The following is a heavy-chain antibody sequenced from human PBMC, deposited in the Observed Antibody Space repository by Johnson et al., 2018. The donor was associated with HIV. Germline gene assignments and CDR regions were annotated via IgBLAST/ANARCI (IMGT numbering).Heavy chain of an antibody. Sequence: VQLVESGGGLIQPGGSLRLSCAASGFTVSSNYMSWVRQAPGKGLEWVSAIYSGGGTNYADSVKGRFTISRDNSKNTLYLQMNSVRAEDTAVYYCAREDRGLDIWGQGTMVTVSS. CDR2: IYSGGGT. V-gene: IGHV3-53*01. CDR1: GFTVSSNY. J-gene: IGHJ3*02. CDR3: AREDRGLDI.